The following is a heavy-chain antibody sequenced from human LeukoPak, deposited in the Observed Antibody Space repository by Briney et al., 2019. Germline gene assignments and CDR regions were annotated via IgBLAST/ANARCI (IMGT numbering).Heavy chain of an antibody. CDR3: ARESSWFGELFYYYYMDV. J-gene: IGHJ6*03. CDR1: GYTFTSYG. CDR2: ISAYDGNT. Sequence: GASVKVSCKASGYTFTSYGISWVRQAPGQGLEWMGWISAYDGNTNYAQKLQGRVSMTTDTSTSTAYMELRSLRSDDTAVYYCARESSWFGELFYYYYMDVWGKGTTVTISS. D-gene: IGHD3-10*01. V-gene: IGHV1-18*01.